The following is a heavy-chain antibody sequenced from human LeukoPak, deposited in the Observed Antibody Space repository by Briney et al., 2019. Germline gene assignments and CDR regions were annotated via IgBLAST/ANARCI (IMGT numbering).Heavy chain of an antibody. CDR2: VSSSGDTT. V-gene: IGHV3-23*01. J-gene: IGHJ4*02. D-gene: IGHD2-15*01. Sequence: RSLRLSCAASGLTFKNYAMTWVRPAPGKGREWGAYVSSSGDTTYFSGSVKGRFSISRDNSKNTLYLQMNSLRAEDTALYYCATKAGLHGELSLFDYWGQGSLVTVSS. CDR3: ATKAGLHGELSLFDY. CDR1: GLTFKNYA.